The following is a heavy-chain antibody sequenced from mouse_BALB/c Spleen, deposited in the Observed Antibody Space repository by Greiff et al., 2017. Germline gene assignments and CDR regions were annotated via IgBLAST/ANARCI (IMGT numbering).Heavy chain of an antibody. Sequence: VQLQQSGPELVKPGASVKISCKASGYSFTGYYMHWVKQSHVKSLEWIGRINPYNGATSYNQNFKDKASLTVDKSSSTAYMELHSLTSEDSAVYYCARDYGSSYVGYFDYWGQGTTLTVSS. CDR3: ARDYGSSYVGYFDY. CDR2: INPYNGAT. V-gene: IGHV1-31*01. CDR1: GYSFTGYY. J-gene: IGHJ2*01. D-gene: IGHD1-1*01.